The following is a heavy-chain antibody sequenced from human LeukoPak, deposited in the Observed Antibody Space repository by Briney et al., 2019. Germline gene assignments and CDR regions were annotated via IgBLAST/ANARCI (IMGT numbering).Heavy chain of an antibody. V-gene: IGHV4-39*07. CDR2: IYHSGST. D-gene: IGHD2-15*01. J-gene: IGHJ5*02. Sequence: SETLSLTCTVSGGSISTSSYYWGWIRQPPGKGLECIGNIYHSGSTYYNPSLKSRVTISVDTSKNQFSLKLSSVTAADTAVYYCARRGGSRGNWFDPWGQGTLVTVSS. CDR3: ARRGGSRGNWFDP. CDR1: GGSISTSSYY.